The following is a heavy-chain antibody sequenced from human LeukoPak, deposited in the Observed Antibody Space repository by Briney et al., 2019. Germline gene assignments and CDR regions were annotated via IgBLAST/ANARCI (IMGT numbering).Heavy chain of an antibody. CDR2: ISSGSSYI. J-gene: IGHJ4*02. CDR1: GFTFSSYS. V-gene: IGHV3-21*01. D-gene: IGHD3-3*01. CDR3: ARDVRGDY. Sequence: GGSLRLSCAASGFTFSSYSMNWVRQAPGKGLEWVSSISSGSSYIYYADSLKGRFTIPRDNAKNSLYLQMNSLRAEDTAVYYCARDVRGDYWGQGTLVTVSS.